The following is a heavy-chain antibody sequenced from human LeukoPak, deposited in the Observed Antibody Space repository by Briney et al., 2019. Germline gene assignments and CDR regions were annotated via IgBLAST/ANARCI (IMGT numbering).Heavy chain of an antibody. CDR2: IRYDGSNK. CDR1: GFTFSSYG. J-gene: IGHJ4*02. Sequence: GGSLRLPCAASGFTFSSYGMHWVRQAPGKGLEWVAFIRYDGSNKYYADSVKGRFTISRDNAKNSLYLQMNSLRAEDTAVYYCARESSDTGTHWGQGTLVTVSS. D-gene: IGHD5-18*01. V-gene: IGHV3-30*02. CDR3: ARESSDTGTH.